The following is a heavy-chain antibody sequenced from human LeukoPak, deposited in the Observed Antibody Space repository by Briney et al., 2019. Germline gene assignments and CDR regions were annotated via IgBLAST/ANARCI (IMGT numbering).Heavy chain of an antibody. CDR1: GGSFSRYY. CDR2: IDHRGDI. J-gene: IGHJ4*03. CDR3: ARGATISETGYFDF. Sequence: KPSETLSLTCAVYGGSFSRYYWSWIRQSPGKGLEWIAEIDHRGDINYNPSVKSRVTISVDTSKNQFSLKVRSLSAADTAVYYCARGATISETGYFDFWGQGTLVTVSS. V-gene: IGHV4-34*01. D-gene: IGHD5-24*01.